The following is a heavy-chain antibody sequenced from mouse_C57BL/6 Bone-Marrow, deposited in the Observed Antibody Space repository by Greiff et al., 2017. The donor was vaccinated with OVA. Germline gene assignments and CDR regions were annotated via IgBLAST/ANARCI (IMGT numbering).Heavy chain of an antibody. CDR2: INPNNGGT. V-gene: IGHV1-26*01. CDR3: ARSHYYGSSLFAY. J-gene: IGHJ3*01. Sequence: EVQLQQSGPELVKPGASVKISCKASGYTFTDYYMNWVKQSHGKSLEWIGDINPNNGGTSYNQKFKGKATLTVDKSSSTAYMELRSLTSEDSAVDYCARSHYYGSSLFAYWGQGTLVTVSA. D-gene: IGHD1-1*01. CDR1: GYTFTDYY.